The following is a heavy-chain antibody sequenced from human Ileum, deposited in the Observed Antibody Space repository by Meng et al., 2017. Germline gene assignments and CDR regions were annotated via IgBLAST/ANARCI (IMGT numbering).Heavy chain of an antibody. D-gene: IGHD3-10*01. CDR2: INHNGST. CDR1: GVSSSGYY. Sequence: AETLSLTCAVYGVSSSGYYWSWIRQPPGKGLEWIGEINHNGSTNYNQSLKSRVTISVDTSKNQFSLKLSYVTAADTAVYYCARCFTMVRELIRRTSNWFDPWGQGTLVTVSS. CDR3: ARCFTMVRELIRRTSNWFDP. J-gene: IGHJ5*02. V-gene: IGHV4-34*01.